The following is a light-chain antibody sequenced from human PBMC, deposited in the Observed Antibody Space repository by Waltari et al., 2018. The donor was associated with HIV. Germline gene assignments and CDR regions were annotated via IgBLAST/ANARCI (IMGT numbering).Light chain of an antibody. CDR1: QNIDNF. CDR3: LQGYSTPLT. V-gene: IGKV1-39*01. Sequence: DIQMNQSPSSLSASVGDRVTITCRASQNIDNFLTWYQQKPGKAPTLLISGTSAFQSGVPSRFTASGSGTDFTLTINSLQPEDFATYFCLQGYSTPLTFGPGTKVDIK. CDR2: GTS. J-gene: IGKJ3*01.